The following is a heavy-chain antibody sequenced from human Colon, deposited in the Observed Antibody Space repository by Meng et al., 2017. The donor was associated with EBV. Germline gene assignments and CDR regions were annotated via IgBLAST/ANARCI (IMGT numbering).Heavy chain of an antibody. CDR2: IYHSGST. CDR3: ARGGYYSFDY. D-gene: IGHD5-18*01. V-gene: IGHV4-4*02. J-gene: IGHJ4*02. Sequence: QVQLQGSAPGLVKPSETLSLTCAVSVGSISSVYWWTWVRQSPGKGLEWIGEIYHSGSTNYNPSLKSRVTISVDKSKNQFSLKLTSVTAADTAVYYCARGGYYSFDYWGQRTLVTVSS. CDR1: VGSISSVYW.